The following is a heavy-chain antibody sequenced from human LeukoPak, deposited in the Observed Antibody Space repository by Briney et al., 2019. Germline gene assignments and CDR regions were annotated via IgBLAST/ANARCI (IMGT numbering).Heavy chain of an antibody. D-gene: IGHD2-2*01. V-gene: IGHV3-23*01. Sequence: GGSLRLSCAASGFTFSSNAMSWVRQAPGKGLKWVSAISGGGGSTYDADSVKGRFTISRDNSKNTLYLQMNSLRAEDTAVYYCAKISAGYIFMPDYWGQGTLVTVSS. J-gene: IGHJ4*02. CDR3: AKISAGYIFMPDY. CDR1: GFTFSSNA. CDR2: ISGGGGST.